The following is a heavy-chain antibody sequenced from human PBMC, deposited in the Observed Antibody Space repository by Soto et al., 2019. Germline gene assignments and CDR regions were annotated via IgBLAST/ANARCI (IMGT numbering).Heavy chain of an antibody. CDR1: GFTFSSYA. J-gene: IGHJ6*01. D-gene: IGHD2-15*01. CDR3: AKSRLSCIGGNCYSPYYYGMDV. V-gene: IGHV3-23*01. Sequence: QLLESGGGLVQPGGSLRLSCAASGFTFSSYAMSWVRQAPGKGLEWVSGISGGGGSTYYAGSVKGRFTISRDNSKNTLYLQMNSLRAEDTAVYYCAKSRLSCIGGNCYSPYYYGMDVW. CDR2: ISGGGGST.